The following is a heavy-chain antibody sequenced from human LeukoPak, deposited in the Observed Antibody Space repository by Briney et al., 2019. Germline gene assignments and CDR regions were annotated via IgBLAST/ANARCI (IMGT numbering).Heavy chain of an antibody. J-gene: IGHJ4*02. D-gene: IGHD5-24*01. Sequence: ASVKVSCKASGYTFTGYYMHWVRQAPGQGLEWMGWVNPTSGGTNYAQKFQGRVTMTRDTSISTAYMELSRLRSGDTAVYYCARVVVRDANNYKDYWGQGTLVTVSS. CDR3: ARVVVRDANNYKDY. CDR2: VNPTSGGT. V-gene: IGHV1-2*02. CDR1: GYTFTGYY.